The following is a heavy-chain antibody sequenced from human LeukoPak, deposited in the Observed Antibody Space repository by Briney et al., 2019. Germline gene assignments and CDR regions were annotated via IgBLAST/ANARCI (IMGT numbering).Heavy chain of an antibody. CDR1: GGSVSSGSYY. Sequence: SETLSLTCTVSGGSVSSGSYYWSWIRQPPGRGLEWIGYIYYSGSTNYNPSLKSRVTISVDTSKNQFSLKLSSVTAADTAVYYCARARHNWFDPWGQGTLVTVSS. CDR2: IYYSGST. V-gene: IGHV4-61*01. CDR3: ARARHNWFDP. J-gene: IGHJ5*02.